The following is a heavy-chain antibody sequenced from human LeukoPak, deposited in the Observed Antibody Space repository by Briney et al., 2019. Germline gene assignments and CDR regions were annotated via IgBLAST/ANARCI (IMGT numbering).Heavy chain of an antibody. D-gene: IGHD6-19*01. V-gene: IGHV3-48*03. Sequence: PGGSLRLSCAASGFTFSSNGMNWVRQAPGKGLEWVSYISATGGTIYYADSVKGRFTISRDNAKNTLYLQMNSLRAEDTAVYYCAKDHIAVAGIRAFDPWGQGTLVTVSS. CDR1: GFTFSSNG. J-gene: IGHJ5*02. CDR3: AKDHIAVAGIRAFDP. CDR2: ISATGGTI.